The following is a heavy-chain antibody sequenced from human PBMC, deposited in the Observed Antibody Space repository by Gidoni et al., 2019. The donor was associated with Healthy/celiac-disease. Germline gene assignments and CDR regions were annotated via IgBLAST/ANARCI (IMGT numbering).Heavy chain of an antibody. V-gene: IGHV3-9*01. CDR2: ISWNSGSI. D-gene: IGHD3-22*01. CDR3: AKDINYYDSSGPIDY. Sequence: EVQLVESGGGLVQPGRSLRLSCAASGFTFDDYAMHWVRQAPGKGLEWVSGISWNSGSIGYADSVKGRFTISRDNAKNSLYLQMNSLRAEDTALYYCAKDINYYDSSGPIDYWGQGTLVTVSS. J-gene: IGHJ4*02. CDR1: GFTFDDYA.